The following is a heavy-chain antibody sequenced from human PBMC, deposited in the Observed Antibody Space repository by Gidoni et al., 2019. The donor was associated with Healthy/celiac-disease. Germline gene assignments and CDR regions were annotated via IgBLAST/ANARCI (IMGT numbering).Heavy chain of an antibody. CDR1: GGSFSGYY. CDR2: INHSGST. D-gene: IGHD6-6*01. Sequence: QVQLQRWGAGLLRPSETLSLTCAVHGGSFSGYYWSWFRQPPGKGLEWIGEINHSGSTNYNPSLKMRFTISVDTSKNKFSLKLSSVTAADTAVYYCGTVYSSLDYYFDYWGQGTLVTVSA. J-gene: IGHJ4*02. CDR3: GTVYSSLDYYFDY. V-gene: IGHV4-34*01.